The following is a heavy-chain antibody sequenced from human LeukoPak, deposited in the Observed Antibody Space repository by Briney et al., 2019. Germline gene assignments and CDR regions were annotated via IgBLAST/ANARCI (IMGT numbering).Heavy chain of an antibody. Sequence: PGGSLRLSCAASGFTVSSNYMCWVRQAPGKGLQWVSVIYSGGTTYYPDSVKGRFTISRDNSKNTLFLQMNSLRAEGTAVYYCAGGGSNRGFDFWGQGTLVTVSS. CDR3: AGGGSNRGFDF. J-gene: IGHJ4*02. V-gene: IGHV3-53*01. CDR2: IYSGGTT. CDR1: GFTVSSNY. D-gene: IGHD3-16*02.